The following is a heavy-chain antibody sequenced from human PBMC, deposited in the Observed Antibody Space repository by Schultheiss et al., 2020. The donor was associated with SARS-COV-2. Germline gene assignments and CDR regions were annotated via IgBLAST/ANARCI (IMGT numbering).Heavy chain of an antibody. CDR2: IYSGGST. CDR3: ARALLYDSSGYPDY. CDR1: GFTVSSNY. Sequence: GESLKISCAASGFTVSSNYMSWVRQAPGKGLEWVSVIYSGGSTYYADSVKGRFTISRDNSKNTLYLQMNSLRAEDTAVYYCARALLYDSSGYPDYWGQGTLVTVSS. J-gene: IGHJ4*02. V-gene: IGHV3-66*01. D-gene: IGHD3-22*01.